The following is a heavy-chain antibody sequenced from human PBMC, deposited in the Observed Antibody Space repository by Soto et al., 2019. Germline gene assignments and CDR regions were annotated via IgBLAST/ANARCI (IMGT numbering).Heavy chain of an antibody. V-gene: IGHV3-30*18. D-gene: IGHD2-15*01. Sequence: QVQLVEAGGGVVQPGGSLRVSFAASGFTISNYNMHWVRQAPGKGLEWVALISYDGSNQYYADSVKGRFTISRDNSKSTLYLQMNRLSAEDTAMYYCAKDKGYSYGHAFDYWGQGTLVTVSS. CDR1: GFTISNYN. CDR3: AKDKGYSYGHAFDY. CDR2: ISYDGSNQ. J-gene: IGHJ4*02.